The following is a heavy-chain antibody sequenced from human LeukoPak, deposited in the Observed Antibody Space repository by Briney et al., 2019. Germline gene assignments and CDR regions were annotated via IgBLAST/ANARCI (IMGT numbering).Heavy chain of an antibody. CDR2: ISAYNGNT. Sequence: ASVKVSCKASGYTFTSYGISWVRQAPGQGLEWMGWISAYNGNTNYAQKLQGRVTMTTDTSTSTAYMELRSLRPDDTAVYYCARVPLVGATPRWVSRFDYWGQGTLVTVSS. CDR3: ARVPLVGATPRWVSRFDY. J-gene: IGHJ4*02. D-gene: IGHD1-26*01. CDR1: GYTFTSYG. V-gene: IGHV1-18*01.